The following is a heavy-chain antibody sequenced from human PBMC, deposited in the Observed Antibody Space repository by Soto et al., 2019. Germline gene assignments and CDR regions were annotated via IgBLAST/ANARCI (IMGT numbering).Heavy chain of an antibody. J-gene: IGHJ6*02. Sequence: AGGSLRLSCAASGFTFSSYAMSWVRQAPGKGLEWVSAISGSGGSTYYADSVKGRFTISRDNSKNTLYLQMNSLRAEDTAVYYCAKALSSAGLDYYYYYGMDVWGQGTTVTVSS. CDR2: ISGSGGST. D-gene: IGHD2-15*01. CDR3: AKALSSAGLDYYYYYGMDV. CDR1: GFTFSSYA. V-gene: IGHV3-23*01.